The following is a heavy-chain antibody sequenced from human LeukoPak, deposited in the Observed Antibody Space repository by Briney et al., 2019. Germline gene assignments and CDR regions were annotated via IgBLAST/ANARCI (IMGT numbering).Heavy chain of an antibody. D-gene: IGHD3-10*01. V-gene: IGHV3-9*01. CDR2: VSWNSGSI. J-gene: IGHJ3*02. CDR3: AKENPSYGSGTRGGIDI. Sequence: GRSLRLSCAASGDRLYDVMHWVRQAPGKGLEWVSGVSWNSGSIGYADSVKGRFTISRDNAKNSLYLQMNGLRAEDTALCYCAKENPSYGSGTRGGIDIWGQGTMVTVSS. CDR1: GDRLYDV.